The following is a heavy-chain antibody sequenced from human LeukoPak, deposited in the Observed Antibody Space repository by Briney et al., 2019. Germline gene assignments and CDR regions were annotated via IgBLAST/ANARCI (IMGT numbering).Heavy chain of an antibody. CDR3: AKDPGENYGSGSYFSFDP. Sequence: PGGSLRLSCAASGFTFGIYAMSWVRQAPGKGLEWVSAISGHGGSTYYADSVKGRFTISRDNSKTTLYLQMNSLRAEDTVVYYCAKDPGENYGSGSYFSFDPWGQGTLVTVSS. D-gene: IGHD3-10*01. CDR2: ISGHGGST. J-gene: IGHJ5*02. V-gene: IGHV3-23*01. CDR1: GFTFGIYA.